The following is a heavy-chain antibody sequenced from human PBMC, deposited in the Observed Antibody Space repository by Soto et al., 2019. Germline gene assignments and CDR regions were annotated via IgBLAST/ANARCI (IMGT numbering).Heavy chain of an antibody. CDR1: GFTFSSWA. Sequence: SVRLSCAASGFTFSSWAMHWVRQAPGKGLEWVAVISYDGSNKYYADSVKGRFTISRDNSKNTLYLQMNSLRAEDTAVYYCARDLKYSSSSNYYYGMDVWGQGTTVTVSS. D-gene: IGHD6-6*01. J-gene: IGHJ6*02. V-gene: IGHV3-30-3*01. CDR2: ISYDGSNK. CDR3: ARDLKYSSSSNYYYGMDV.